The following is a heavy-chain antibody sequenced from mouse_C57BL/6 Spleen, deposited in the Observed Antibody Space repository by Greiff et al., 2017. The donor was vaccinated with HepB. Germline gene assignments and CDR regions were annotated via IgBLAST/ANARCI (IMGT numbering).Heavy chain of an antibody. Sequence: EVQLQQSGPELVKPGASVKISCKASGYTFTDYYMNWVKQSHGKSLEWIGDINPNNGGTSYNQKFKGKATLTVDKSSSTAYMELRSLTSEGSAVYYCARPAYYSNPEGAMDYWGQGTSVTVSS. CDR3: ARPAYYSNPEGAMDY. CDR2: INPNNGGT. CDR1: GYTFTDYY. D-gene: IGHD2-5*01. V-gene: IGHV1-26*01. J-gene: IGHJ4*01.